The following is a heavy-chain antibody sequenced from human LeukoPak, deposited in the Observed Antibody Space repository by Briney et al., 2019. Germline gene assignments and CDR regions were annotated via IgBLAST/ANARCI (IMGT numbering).Heavy chain of an antibody. D-gene: IGHD3-10*01. Sequence: PGGSLRLSCAASGFTFSDYGMHWVRQAPGKGLEWVAFIPYDGSHKYYADSVKGRFTISRDNSKNTLYLHMNSLRTEDTAVFYCAKSEGAPLYYRMDWGQGTLVTVSS. CDR2: IPYDGSHK. J-gene: IGHJ4*02. CDR3: AKSEGAPLYYRMD. V-gene: IGHV3-30*02. CDR1: GFTFSDYG.